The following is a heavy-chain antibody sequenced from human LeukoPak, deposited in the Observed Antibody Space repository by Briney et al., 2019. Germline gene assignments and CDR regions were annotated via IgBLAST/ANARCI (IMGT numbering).Heavy chain of an antibody. CDR1: GGSISSYY. CDR2: IYYSGSA. V-gene: IGHV4-59*08. Sequence: PSETLSLTCTVSGGSISSYYWSWIRQPPGKGLEWIGYIYYSGSANYNPSLKSRVTISVDTSKNQFSLKLSSVTAADTAVYYCARQRDTAMGLFDYWGQGTLVTASS. CDR3: ARQRDTAMGLFDY. J-gene: IGHJ4*02. D-gene: IGHD5-18*01.